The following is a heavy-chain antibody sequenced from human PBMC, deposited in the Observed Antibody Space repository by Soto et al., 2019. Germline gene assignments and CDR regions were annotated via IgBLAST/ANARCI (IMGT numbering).Heavy chain of an antibody. CDR2: IYYSGST. CDR1: GGSISSSSYY. J-gene: IGHJ4*02. CDR3: ARWFRSSLYFDY. D-gene: IGHD6-13*01. Sequence: SETLSLTCTVSGGSISSSSYYWGWIRQPPGKGLEWIGGIYYSGSTYYNPSLKSRVTISVDTSKNQFSLKLSSVTAADTAVYYCARWFRSSLYFDYWGQGTLVTVSS. V-gene: IGHV4-39*07.